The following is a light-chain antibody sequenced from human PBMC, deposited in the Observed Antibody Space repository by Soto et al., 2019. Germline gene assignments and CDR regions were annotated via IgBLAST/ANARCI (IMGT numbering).Light chain of an antibody. CDR2: DVS. CDR1: SSDVGGYNY. J-gene: IGLJ2*01. CDR3: SSYTSSSTLVV. Sequence: QSALTQPASVSGSPGQSITISCTRTSSDVGGYNYVSWYQQHPGKAPQLMIYDVSNRPSGVSNRFSGSKSGNTASLTISGLQAEDEADYYCSSYTSSSTLVVFGGGTKLTVL. V-gene: IGLV2-14*01.